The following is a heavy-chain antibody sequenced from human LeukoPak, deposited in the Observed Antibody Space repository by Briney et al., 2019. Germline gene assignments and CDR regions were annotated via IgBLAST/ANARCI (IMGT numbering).Heavy chain of an antibody. D-gene: IGHD6-19*01. CDR3: ARHPIKYSSGWYGDY. Sequence: AETLSLTCTVSGGSIISRSYYWGWIRQPPGKGLEWIGSIYYSGSTYYNPSLRSRVTISVDTSKNQFSLKLSSVTAADTAVYYCARHPIKYSSGWYGDYWGQGTLVTVSS. J-gene: IGHJ4*02. CDR1: GGSIISRSYY. V-gene: IGHV4-39*01. CDR2: IYYSGST.